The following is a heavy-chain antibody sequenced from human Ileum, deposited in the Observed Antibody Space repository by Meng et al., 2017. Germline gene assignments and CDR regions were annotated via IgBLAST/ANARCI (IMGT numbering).Heavy chain of an antibody. CDR1: GFTFSRYP. CDR3: ATLGGSWYKGWFDP. CDR2: LSYDGSNI. D-gene: IGHD6-13*01. Sequence: GGSLRLSCVASGFTFSRYPMHWVRQSPGRGLEWVAGLSYDGSNIKYADSVRGRVTISRDNSQSTLYLQMNSLSSDDTAMYYCATLGGSWYKGWFDPWGQGTLVTVSS. V-gene: IGHV3-30*17. J-gene: IGHJ5*02.